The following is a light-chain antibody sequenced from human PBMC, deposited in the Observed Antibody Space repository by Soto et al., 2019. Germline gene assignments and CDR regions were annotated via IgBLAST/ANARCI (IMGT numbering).Light chain of an antibody. V-gene: IGKV3-20*01. CDR3: QQYGNSPRYS. CDR2: ATS. J-gene: IGKJ2*03. Sequence: EIVLTQSPGTLSLSLGERATLSCRASQSVSSNYLAWYQQKPGQAPRLLIYATSSRATGIPDRFSGSGSGTDLTLTISRLEPEDFAVYYCQQYGNSPRYSFGQGTKLEIK. CDR1: QSVSSNY.